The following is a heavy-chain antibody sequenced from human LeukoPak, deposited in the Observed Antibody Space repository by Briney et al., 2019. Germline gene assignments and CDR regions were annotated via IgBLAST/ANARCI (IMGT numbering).Heavy chain of an antibody. J-gene: IGHJ1*01. V-gene: IGHV4-34*01. CDR3: ARGARCSSTSCYAVPLGERTKLRVSEYFQH. D-gene: IGHD2-2*01. CDR2: INHSGST. CDR1: GGSFSGYY. Sequence: PSGTLSLTCAVYGGSFSGYYWSWIRQPPGKGLEWIGEINHSGSTNYNPSLKSRVTISVDTSKNQFSLKLSSVTAADTAVYYCARGARCSSTSCYAVPLGERTKLRVSEYFQHWGQGTLVTVSS.